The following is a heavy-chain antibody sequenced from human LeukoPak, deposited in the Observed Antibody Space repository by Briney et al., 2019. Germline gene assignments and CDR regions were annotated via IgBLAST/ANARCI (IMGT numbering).Heavy chain of an antibody. CDR3: APERHRGYDRVYYFGY. CDR1: GGTFSSYA. V-gene: IGHV1-69*05. D-gene: IGHD5-12*01. J-gene: IGHJ4*02. Sequence: SVNVSCKASGGTFSSYAFTWVRQAHGQGLEWMGAIIPIFGTTSYTQKFQGRVTLTTDASTSTAYMELSRLRSEDTAVYFCAPERHRGYDRVYYFGYWGQGTLVTVSS. CDR2: IIPIFGTT.